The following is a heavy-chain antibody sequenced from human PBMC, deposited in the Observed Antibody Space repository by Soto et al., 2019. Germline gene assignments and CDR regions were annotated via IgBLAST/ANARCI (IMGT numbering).Heavy chain of an antibody. CDR3: AREVAADGTFREDVFDI. Sequence: QVQLVQSGAEVKKPGSSVKVSCKASGGTFSNHAINWVRQAPGQGLEWMGRIIPIFTTTDYAQRFQGRVNITADESTITAYMELSSLKHDDTAVYYCAREVAADGTFREDVFDIWGQGTMVTVSS. J-gene: IGHJ3*02. CDR2: IIPIFTTT. V-gene: IGHV1-69*12. CDR1: GGTFSNHA. D-gene: IGHD6-13*01.